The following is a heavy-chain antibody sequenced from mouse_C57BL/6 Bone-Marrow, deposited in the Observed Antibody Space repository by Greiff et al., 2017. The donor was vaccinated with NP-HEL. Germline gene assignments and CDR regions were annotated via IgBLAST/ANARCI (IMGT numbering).Heavy chain of an antibody. V-gene: IGHV1-42*01. D-gene: IGHD1-1*01. CDR3: ARKYYGKGSYAMDY. CDR2: INPSTGGT. J-gene: IGHJ4*01. Sequence: VQLKESGPELVKPGASVKISCKASGYSFTGYYMNWVKQSPETSLEWIGEINPSTGGTTYNQKFKAKATLTVDKSSSTAYMQLKSLTSEDSAVYYCARKYYGKGSYAMDYWGQGTSVTVSS. CDR1: GYSFTGYY.